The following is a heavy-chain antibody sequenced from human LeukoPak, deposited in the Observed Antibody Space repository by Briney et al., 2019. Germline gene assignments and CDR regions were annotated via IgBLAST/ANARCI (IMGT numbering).Heavy chain of an antibody. J-gene: IGHJ4*02. CDR1: GFTFSSYA. CDR3: VRDQGAPDY. Sequence: GGSLRLSCAASGFTFSSYAMNWVRQAPGKGLEWISYISDSSTTIYYADSVKGRFTTSRDNAKNSLRLQMNSLRVEDTAAYYCVRDQGAPDYWGQGTLVTVSS. D-gene: IGHD1-26*01. CDR2: ISDSSTTI. V-gene: IGHV3-48*01.